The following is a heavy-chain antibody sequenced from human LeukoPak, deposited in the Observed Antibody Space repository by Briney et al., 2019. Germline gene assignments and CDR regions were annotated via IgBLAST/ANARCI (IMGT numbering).Heavy chain of an antibody. CDR2: INDGVGRT. Sequence: QPGGSLRLSCSASGFTFSNYAMSWVRQAPGRGLEWVSCINDGVGRTFYADAVRGRFTISRDNSQNTLYLQMNSLRAEDTAVYYCAKAEYSSSGFVDYWGQGTLVTVSS. J-gene: IGHJ4*02. V-gene: IGHV3-23*01. CDR3: AKAEYSSSGFVDY. D-gene: IGHD6-6*01. CDR1: GFTFSNYA.